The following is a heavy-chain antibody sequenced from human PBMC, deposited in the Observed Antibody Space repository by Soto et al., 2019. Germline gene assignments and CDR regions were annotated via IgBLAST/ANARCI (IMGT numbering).Heavy chain of an antibody. Sequence: EVRLLKSGGGLVEPGGSLRLSCVASGFTLSSYVTSWVRQAPGKGLEWVSGISAGSGSTHYADSVKGRFTISRDDSKNTLYLQMNILRVEDTALYYCSKGWGDYWGQGTVVTVSS. CDR2: ISAGSGST. CDR1: GFTLSSYV. V-gene: IGHV3-23*01. CDR3: SKGWGDY. J-gene: IGHJ4*02. D-gene: IGHD1-26*01.